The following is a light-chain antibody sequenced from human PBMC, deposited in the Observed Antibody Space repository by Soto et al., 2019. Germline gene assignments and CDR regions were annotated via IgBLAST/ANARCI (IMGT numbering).Light chain of an antibody. CDR1: QSVINTY. CDR2: GVS. Sequence: IVMTQSPTTLSVSPGERATLSCRSSQSVINTYLGLYQQKPGQPPSLLICGVSNRAPDIPDRFSGSGSGTDFTLTISRLEPGDFGVYHCQQYGTAPLTFGQGTKVHI. J-gene: IGKJ1*01. V-gene: IGKV3-20*01. CDR3: QQYGTAPLT.